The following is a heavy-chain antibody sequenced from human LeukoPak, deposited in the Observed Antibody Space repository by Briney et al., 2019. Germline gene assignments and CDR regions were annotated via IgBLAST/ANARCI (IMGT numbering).Heavy chain of an antibody. V-gene: IGHV4-39*01. CDR3: ARRGYSSLDY. D-gene: IGHD6-19*01. CDR1: GGSISSSRYY. CDR2: IYYSGST. J-gene: IGHJ4*02. Sequence: SETLSLTCTVSGGSISSSRYYWGWIRQPPGKGLEWIGSIYYSGSTYDNPSLKGRATISVDTSKNQFSLKLSSVTAADTAVYYCARRGYSSLDYWGQGTLVTVSS.